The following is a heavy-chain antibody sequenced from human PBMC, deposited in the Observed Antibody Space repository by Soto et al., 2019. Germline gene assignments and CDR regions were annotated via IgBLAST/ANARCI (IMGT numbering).Heavy chain of an antibody. Sequence: QVQLVQSGSEVKKPGSSVKVSCKASGGTFSNYAITWVRQAPGQGLEWMGGIIPIFGTTNYAQKFQGRVTITADESTSTAYMERSSLRSEDTAVYYCARVGCSGGSCYTDWFDPWGQGTLVTVSS. CDR3: ARVGCSGGSCYTDWFDP. J-gene: IGHJ5*02. D-gene: IGHD2-15*01. CDR1: GGTFSNYA. CDR2: IIPIFGTT. V-gene: IGHV1-69*12.